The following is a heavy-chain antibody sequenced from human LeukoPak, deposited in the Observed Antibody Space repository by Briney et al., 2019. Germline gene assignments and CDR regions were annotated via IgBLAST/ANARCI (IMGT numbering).Heavy chain of an antibody. D-gene: IGHD3-22*01. J-gene: IGHJ4*02. CDR3: ARDRDYYDSSGYYYEGGGFDY. CDR2: INPNSGGT. CDR1: GYSFTGYY. V-gene: IGHV1-2*02. Sequence: ASVKVSCKASGYSFTGYYMHWVRQAPGQGLEWMGWINPNSGGTNYAQKFQGRVTMTRDTSISTAYMELSRLRSDDTAVYYCARDRDYYDSSGYYYEGGGFDYWGQGTLVTVSS.